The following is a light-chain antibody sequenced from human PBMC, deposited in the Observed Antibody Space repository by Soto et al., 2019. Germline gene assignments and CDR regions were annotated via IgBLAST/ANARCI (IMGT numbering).Light chain of an antibody. CDR2: AAS. J-gene: IGKJ1*01. CDR3: QQSYSTPRT. CDR1: QSISSY. V-gene: IGKV1-39*01. Sequence: DIQMTQSPSSLSASVGERVTITCRASQSISSYLNWYQQKPRKAPKVLIYAASSLQSGVPSRFSGSGSGTDFILTISSLQPEDFATYYCQQSYSTPRTFGQGTKVDI.